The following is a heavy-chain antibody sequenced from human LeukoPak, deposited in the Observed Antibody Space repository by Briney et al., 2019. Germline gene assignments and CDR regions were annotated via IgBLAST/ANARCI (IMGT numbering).Heavy chain of an antibody. CDR2: IYPDDSDT. J-gene: IGHJ4*02. V-gene: IGHV5-51*01. D-gene: IGHD5-24*01. CDR1: GYIFSIYW. Sequence: GESLKISCKGSGYIFSIYWIAWVRQMPGEGLECMGIIYPDDSDTRYSPPFQGRVTISADKSINTAYLHWSSLEASDTAVYYCVRGGKYGYRYYDYWGQGTLVTVSS. CDR3: VRGGKYGYRYYDY.